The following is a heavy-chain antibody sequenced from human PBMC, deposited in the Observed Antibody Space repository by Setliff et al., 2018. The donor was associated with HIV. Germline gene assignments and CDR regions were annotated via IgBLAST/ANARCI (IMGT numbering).Heavy chain of an antibody. CDR2: ISGSGGST. Sequence: GGSLRLSCAASGLGFSSYVMSWVRQAPGKGLEWVSGISGSGGSTYYADSVKGRFTISRDNSKNKVYLQMNNLRAEDTAVYYCATDSSGYYLGGFDYWGQGTLVTVSS. J-gene: IGHJ4*02. CDR3: ATDSSGYYLGGFDY. CDR1: GLGFSSYV. D-gene: IGHD3-22*01. V-gene: IGHV3-23*01.